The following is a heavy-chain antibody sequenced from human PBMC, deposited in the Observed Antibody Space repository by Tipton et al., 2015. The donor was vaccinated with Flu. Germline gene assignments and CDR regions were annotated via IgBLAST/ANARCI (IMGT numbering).Heavy chain of an antibody. D-gene: IGHD4-11*01. J-gene: IGHJ5*02. CDR1: GGSMRSGSFY. V-gene: IGHV4-61*02. CDR3: ARRDYSNYVSEPKNWFDP. CDR2: IYTNGNT. Sequence: PGLVKPSQTLSLTCTVSGGSMRSGSFYWSWIRQPAGKGLEWIGRIYTNGNTDYNPSLKSPVTISIDTSRKQFSLELKSVTAADTAVYFCARRDYSNYVSEPKNWFDPWGQGTLVTVSS.